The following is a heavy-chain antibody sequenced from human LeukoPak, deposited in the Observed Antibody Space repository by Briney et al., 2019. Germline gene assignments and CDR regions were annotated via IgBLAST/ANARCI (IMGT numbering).Heavy chain of an antibody. CDR3: ARVRPWVFDY. J-gene: IGHJ4*02. Sequence: GGSLRLSCAASGFTFSSYSMNWVRQAPGKGLEWVSSISSSSSYIYYADSVKGRFTISRHNSKNTLYLQMNNLRAEDTAVYYCARVRPWVFDYWGQGTLVTVSS. V-gene: IGHV3-21*04. CDR2: ISSSSSYI. CDR1: GFTFSSYS.